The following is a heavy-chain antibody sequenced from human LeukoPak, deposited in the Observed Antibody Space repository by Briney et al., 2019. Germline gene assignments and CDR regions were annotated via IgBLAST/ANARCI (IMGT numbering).Heavy chain of an antibody. CDR2: INPNIGDA. V-gene: IGHV1-2*02. Sequence: ASVKVSCKASGYTFTDYFIHWVRQAPGQGLEWMGWINPNIGDASYAQKFQDRVTMTRDRSINTAYMELSRLTSDDTAVYYCARMALDGGDSVGFDSWGQGTLVTVSS. CDR1: GYTFTDYF. D-gene: IGHD2-21*02. J-gene: IGHJ5*01. CDR3: ARMALDGGDSVGFDS.